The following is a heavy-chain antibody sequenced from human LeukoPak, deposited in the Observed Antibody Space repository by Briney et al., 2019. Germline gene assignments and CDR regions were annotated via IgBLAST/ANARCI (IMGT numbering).Heavy chain of an antibody. V-gene: IGHV4-30-2*01. CDR1: GGSISSGGYC. Sequence: PSETLSLTCTVSGGSISSGGYCWSWIRQPPGKGLEWIGYIYHSGSTYYNPSLKSRVTISVDTSKNQFSLKLSSVTAADTAVYYCARHVARYQPLSLDYWGQGTLVTVSS. CDR3: ARHVARYQPLSLDY. D-gene: IGHD2-2*01. J-gene: IGHJ4*02. CDR2: IYHSGST.